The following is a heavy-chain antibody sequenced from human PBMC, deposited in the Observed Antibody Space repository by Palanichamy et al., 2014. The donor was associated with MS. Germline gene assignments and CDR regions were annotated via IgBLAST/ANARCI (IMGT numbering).Heavy chain of an antibody. V-gene: IGHV4-39*01. Sequence: QLRLLESGPGLVKPSETLSLTCTVSGGSISTSSYYWGWIRQPPGKGLEWIGCIHYSGTTYYNPSLKSRVTISVDTSKNQFSLQLSSVTAADTAVFYCARLPLLDYSSGFGDYWGQGTLVTVSS. CDR2: IHYSGTT. J-gene: IGHJ4*02. D-gene: IGHD6-19*01. CDR1: GGSISTSSYY. CDR3: ARLPLLDYSSGFGDY.